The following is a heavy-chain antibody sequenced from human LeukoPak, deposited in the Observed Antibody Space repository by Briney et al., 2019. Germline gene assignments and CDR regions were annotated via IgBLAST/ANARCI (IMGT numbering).Heavy chain of an antibody. D-gene: IGHD6-13*01. CDR1: GGSISNYY. CDR3: ARALYSASWSY. CDR2: IYNSGNT. V-gene: IGHV4-59*01. J-gene: IGHJ4*02. Sequence: SETLSLTCTVSGGSISNYYWTWIRQPPVKGLESIGYIYNSGNTNYNPSLKSRVTISVDTSKNQLSLELSSVTTSDTAVYYCARALYSASWSYWGPGTLVTVSS.